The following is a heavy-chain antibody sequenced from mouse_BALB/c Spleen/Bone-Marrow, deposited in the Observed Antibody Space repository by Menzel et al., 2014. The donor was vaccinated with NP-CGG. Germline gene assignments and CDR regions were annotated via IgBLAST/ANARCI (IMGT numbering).Heavy chain of an antibody. CDR1: GYAFSNYW. V-gene: IGHV1-80*01. CDR3: ASRGDYSYAMDY. Sequence: VQGVESGADLVRPGSSVKISCKASGYAFSNYWMNWVKQRPGQGLEWIGQIYPGDGDTNYNGKFKGKATLTADKSSSTAYMQLSSLTSEDSAVYFCASRGDYSYAMDYWGQGTSVTVSS. D-gene: IGHD1-1*01. CDR2: IYPGDGDT. J-gene: IGHJ4*01.